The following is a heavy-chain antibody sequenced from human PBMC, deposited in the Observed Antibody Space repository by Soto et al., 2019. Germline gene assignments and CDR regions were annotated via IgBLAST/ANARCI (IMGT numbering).Heavy chain of an antibody. V-gene: IGHV1-8*01. D-gene: IGHD6-13*01. J-gene: IGHJ5*02. Sequence: QVQLVQSGAEVKKPGASVKVSCKASGYTFTSYDMNWVRQATGQGLEWMGWMNPNSGNTDYAQKFQGRVTMTRNTSISTAYMELSSLRSEDTAVYYCARERSAAGTGWFDPWGQGTLVTVSS. CDR2: MNPNSGNT. CDR1: GYTFTSYD. CDR3: ARERSAAGTGWFDP.